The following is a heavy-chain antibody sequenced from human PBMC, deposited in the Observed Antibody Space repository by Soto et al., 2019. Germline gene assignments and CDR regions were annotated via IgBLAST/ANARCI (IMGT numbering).Heavy chain of an antibody. J-gene: IGHJ5*02. Sequence: QVQLVQSGTEVKKPGASVKVSCKASGYMFTGYYIHWVRQAPGQGLEWMGWINPNSGGTKYAQKFQGWVNMTGDTSISAVYLELSRLTSDDTAVYYCAREGDYDFWSGYPRRYNWFDPWGQGTLVTVSS. CDR2: INPNSGGT. CDR3: AREGDYDFWSGYPRRYNWFDP. V-gene: IGHV1-2*04. D-gene: IGHD3-3*01. CDR1: GYMFTGYY.